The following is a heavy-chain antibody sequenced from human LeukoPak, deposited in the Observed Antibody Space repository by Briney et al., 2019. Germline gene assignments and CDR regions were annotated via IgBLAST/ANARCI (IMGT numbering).Heavy chain of an antibody. CDR1: GYTFTSYY. J-gene: IGHJ4*02. V-gene: IGHV1-46*01. D-gene: IGHD3-22*01. CDR3: ARNLNLYDSSGYCDY. CDR2: INPSGGST. Sequence: ASVKVSCKASGYTFTSYYMHWVRQAPGQGLEWMGIINPSGGSTSYAQEFQGRVTMTRDTSTSTVYMELSSLRSEDTAVYYCARNLNLYDSSGYCDYWGQGTLVTVSS.